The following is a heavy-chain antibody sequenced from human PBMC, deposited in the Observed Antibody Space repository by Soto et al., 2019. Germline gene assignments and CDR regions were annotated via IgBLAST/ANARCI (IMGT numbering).Heavy chain of an antibody. J-gene: IGHJ4*02. CDR2: IKQDGSEK. V-gene: IGHV3-7*01. D-gene: IGHD2-15*01. CDR1: GFTFSSYW. CDR3: ARDEVVVVVAATPSLFDY. Sequence: GGSLRLSCAASGFTFSSYWMSWVRQAPGKGLEWVANIKQDGSEKYYVDSVKGRFTISRDNAKNSLYLQMNSLRAEDTAVYYCARDEVVVVVAATPSLFDYWGQGTLVTVSS.